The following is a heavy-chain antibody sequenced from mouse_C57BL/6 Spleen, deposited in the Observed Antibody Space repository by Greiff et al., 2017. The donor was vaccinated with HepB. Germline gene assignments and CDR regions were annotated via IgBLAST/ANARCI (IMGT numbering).Heavy chain of an antibody. CDR2: IDPSDSYT. J-gene: IGHJ3*01. CDR3: ARKDGNYEAWFAY. CDR1: GYTFTSYW. Sequence: QVQLQQSGAELVRPGTSVKLSCKASGYTFTSYWMHWVKQRPGQGLEWIGVIDPSDSYTNYNQKFKGKATLTVDTSSSTAYMQLSSLTSEDSAVYYCARKDGNYEAWFAYWGQGTLVTVSA. V-gene: IGHV1-59*01. D-gene: IGHD2-1*01.